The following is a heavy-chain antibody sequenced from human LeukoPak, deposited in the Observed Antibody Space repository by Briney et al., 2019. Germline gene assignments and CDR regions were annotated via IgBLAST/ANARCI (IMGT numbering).Heavy chain of an antibody. CDR3: ARIGGYCSGGSCFRAFDY. CDR1: GFTFSSYE. J-gene: IGHJ4*02. CDR2: ISGSGGST. D-gene: IGHD2-15*01. Sequence: GGSLRLSCAASGFTFSSYEMNWVRQAPGKGLEWVSAISGSGGSTYYADSVKGRFTISRDNAKNSLYLQMNSLRAEDTAVYYCARIGGYCSGGSCFRAFDYWGQGTLVTVSS. V-gene: IGHV3-48*03.